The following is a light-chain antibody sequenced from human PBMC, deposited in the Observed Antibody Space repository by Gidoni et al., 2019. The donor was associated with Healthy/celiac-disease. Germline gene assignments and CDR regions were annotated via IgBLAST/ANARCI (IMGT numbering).Light chain of an antibody. CDR3: HQYGSSPPWT. Sequence: ESVLTQSPGTLSFSPGERATLSCRASQSVSRSYLAWYKQQPGQATRLLIYGASSRATGIPDRFSGSWSGTDFTLTISILEPEDFAVYYCHQYGSSPPWTFGQGTKVEIK. J-gene: IGKJ1*01. CDR2: GAS. CDR1: QSVSRSY. V-gene: IGKV3-20*01.